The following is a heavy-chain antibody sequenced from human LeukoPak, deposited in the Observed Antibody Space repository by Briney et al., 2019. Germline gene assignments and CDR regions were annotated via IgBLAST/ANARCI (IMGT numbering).Heavy chain of an antibody. CDR2: IYSGGST. J-gene: IGHJ5*02. CDR3: ARSFRSSSSWWFDP. CDR1: GFTVSSNY. Sequence: GGSLRLSCAASGFTVSSNYMSWVRQAPGKGLEWVSVIYSGGSTYYADSVKGRFTISRDNSKNTLYLQMNSLRAEDTAVYYCARSFRSSSSWWFDPWGQGTLVTVSS. D-gene: IGHD6-6*01. V-gene: IGHV3-66*02.